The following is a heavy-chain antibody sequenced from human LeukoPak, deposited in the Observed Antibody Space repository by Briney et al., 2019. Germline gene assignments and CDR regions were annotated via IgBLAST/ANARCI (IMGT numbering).Heavy chain of an antibody. CDR3: AKAILTGYYRGYFDY. Sequence: GGSLRLSCAASGLTFNNYGMSWVRQAPGQGLEWVSSISGTGGSTYYLDSVKGRFTISRDNSKNTLYLQMNSLRAEDTAVYYCAKAILTGYYRGYFDYWGQGTLVTVSS. D-gene: IGHD3-9*01. CDR2: ISGTGGST. V-gene: IGHV3-23*01. CDR1: GLTFNNYG. J-gene: IGHJ4*02.